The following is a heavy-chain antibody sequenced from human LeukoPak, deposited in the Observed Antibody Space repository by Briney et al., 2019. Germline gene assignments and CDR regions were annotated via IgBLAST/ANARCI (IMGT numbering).Heavy chain of an antibody. CDR3: ARNIAAAGINWFDP. V-gene: IGHV1-69*13. Sequence: SVRVSCTASGGTFSSYAISWVRQAPGQGLEWMGGIIPIFGTANYAQKFQGRVTITADESTSTVYMELSSLRSEDTAVYYCARNIAAAGINWFDPWGQGTLVTVSS. CDR2: IIPIFGTA. D-gene: IGHD6-13*01. CDR1: GGTFSSYA. J-gene: IGHJ5*02.